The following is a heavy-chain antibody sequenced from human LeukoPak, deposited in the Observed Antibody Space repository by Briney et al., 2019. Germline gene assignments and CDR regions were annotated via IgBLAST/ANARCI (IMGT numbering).Heavy chain of an antibody. Sequence: PSETLSLTCSVSGGSISNYYWNWIRQPAGKGLEWIGRIYASGSTNYNPSLKSRVTISMDKSKNHFSLNLKSVTAADTGFYYCARDFYGDDGHHPFDYWGQGIQVTVYS. D-gene: IGHD2/OR15-2a*01. V-gene: IGHV4-4*07. CDR3: ARDFYGDDGHHPFDY. CDR2: IYASGST. CDR1: GGSISNYY. J-gene: IGHJ4*02.